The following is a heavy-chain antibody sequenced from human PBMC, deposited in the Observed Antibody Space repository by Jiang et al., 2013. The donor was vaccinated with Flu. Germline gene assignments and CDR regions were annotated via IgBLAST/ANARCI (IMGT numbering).Heavy chain of an antibody. Sequence: FQGRVTMTRDTSTSTVYMELSSLRSEDTAVYYCARGKSYYVACLRYWGQGTLVTVSS. D-gene: IGHD1-26*01. CDR3: ARGKSYYVACLRY. V-gene: IGHV1-46*01. J-gene: IGHJ4*02.